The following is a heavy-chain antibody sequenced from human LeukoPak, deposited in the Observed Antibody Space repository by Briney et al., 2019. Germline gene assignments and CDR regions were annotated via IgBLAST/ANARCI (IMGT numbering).Heavy chain of an antibody. J-gene: IGHJ3*02. CDR2: ISSSGSTI. V-gene: IGHV3-11*01. CDR1: GFTFSDYY. D-gene: IGHD6-19*01. CDR3: ASDIAVAGDSDAFDI. Sequence: GGSLRLSCAASGFTFSDYYMSWIRQAPGKGLEWVSYISSSGSTIYYADSVKGRFTISRDNAKNSLYLQMNSLRAEDTAVYYCASDIAVAGDSDAFDIWGQGTMVTVSS.